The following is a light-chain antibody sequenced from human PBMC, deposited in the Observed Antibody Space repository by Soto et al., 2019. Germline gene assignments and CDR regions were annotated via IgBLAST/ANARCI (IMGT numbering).Light chain of an antibody. Sequence: QPVLTQSSSASASLGSSVKLTCTLSSGHSSYIIAWHQQQPGKAPRYLMKLEGSGSYNTGSGVPDRFSGSSSGADRYLTISNLQFEDAADYYCETWVSNTYVFGTGTKVTVL. J-gene: IGLJ1*01. V-gene: IGLV4-60*02. CDR1: SGHSSYI. CDR2: LEGSGSY. CDR3: ETWVSNTYV.